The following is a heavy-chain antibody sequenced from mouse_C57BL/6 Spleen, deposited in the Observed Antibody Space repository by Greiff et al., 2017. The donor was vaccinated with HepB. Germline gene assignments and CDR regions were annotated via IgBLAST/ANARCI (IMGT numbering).Heavy chain of an antibody. CDR2: IYYSGTI. J-gene: IGHJ1*03. Sequence: EVKVEESGPGLVKPSQTVFLTCTVTGISITTGNYRWSWIRQFPGNKLEWIGYIYYSGTITYNPSLTSRTTITRDTPKNQFFLEMNSLTAEDTATYYCARGYYDWYFDVWGTGTTVTVSS. D-gene: IGHD1-1*01. CDR3: ARGYYDWYFDV. V-gene: IGHV3-5*01. CDR1: GISITTGNYR.